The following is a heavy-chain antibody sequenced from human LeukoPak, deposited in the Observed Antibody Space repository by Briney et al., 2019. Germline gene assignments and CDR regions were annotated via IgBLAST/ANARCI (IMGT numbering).Heavy chain of an antibody. CDR2: INHSGST. CDR3: ARSGYYNCWFDP. D-gene: IGHD3-9*01. CDR1: GFTFSSYS. V-gene: IGHV4-34*08. Sequence: GSLRLSCAVSGFTFSSYSMNWIRQPPGKGLEGIGEINHSGSTNYNPSLKSRVTISVDTSKNQFSLKLSSVTAADTAVYYCARSGYYNCWFDPWGQGTLVTVSS. J-gene: IGHJ5*02.